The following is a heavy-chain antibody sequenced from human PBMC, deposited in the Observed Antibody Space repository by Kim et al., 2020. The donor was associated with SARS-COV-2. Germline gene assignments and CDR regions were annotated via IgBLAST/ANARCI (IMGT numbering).Heavy chain of an antibody. CDR2: ISYDGSNK. J-gene: IGHJ6*03. D-gene: IGHD3-22*01. CDR1: GFTFSSYA. V-gene: IGHV3-30-3*01. Sequence: GGSLRLSCAASGFTFSSYAMHWVRQAPGKGLEWVAVISYDGSNKYYADSVKGRFTISRDNSKNTLYLQMNSLRAEDTAVYYCARGNYYDSSGKYYYMDV. CDR3: ARGNYYDSSGKYYYMDV.